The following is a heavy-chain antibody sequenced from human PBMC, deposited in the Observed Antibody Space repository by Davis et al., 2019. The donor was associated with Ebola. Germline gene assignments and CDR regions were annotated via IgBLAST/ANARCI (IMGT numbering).Heavy chain of an antibody. J-gene: IGHJ6*02. V-gene: IGHV1-69*13. CDR1: GGTFSSYA. Sequence: AASVKVSCKASGGTFSSYAISWVRQAPGQGLEWMGGIIPIFGTANYAQKFQGRVTITADESTSTSYMELSRLRSDDTAVYYCARDLYCGGDCYGKLTLGYYGMDVWGQGTTVTVSS. CDR3: ARDLYCGGDCYGKLTLGYYGMDV. CDR2: IIPIFGTA. D-gene: IGHD2-21*01.